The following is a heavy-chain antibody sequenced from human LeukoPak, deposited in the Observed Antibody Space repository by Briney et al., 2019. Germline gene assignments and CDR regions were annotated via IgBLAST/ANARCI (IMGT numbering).Heavy chain of an antibody. J-gene: IGHJ4*02. CDR3: AREQPLKGFDY. V-gene: IGHV1-69*06. CDR2: IIPIFGTA. CDR1: GGTFSSYA. Sequence: GASVKVSCKASGGTFSSYAISWVRQAPGQGLERMGGIIPIFGTANYAQKFQGRVTITADKSTSTAYMELSSLRSEDTAVYYCAREQPLKGFDYWGQGTLVTVSS.